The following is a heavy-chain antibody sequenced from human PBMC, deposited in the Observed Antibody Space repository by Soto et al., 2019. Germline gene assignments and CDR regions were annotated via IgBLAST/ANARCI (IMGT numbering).Heavy chain of an antibody. CDR2: ISAYNGNT. D-gene: IGHD6-19*01. J-gene: IGHJ4*02. Sequence: ASVKVSCKASGYTFTSYGISWVRQAPGQGLEWMGWISAYNGNTNYAQKLQGRVTMTTDTSTNTAYMELRSLRSDDTAVYYCARDLGNRAVAGTFVYWGQGTLVTVSS. CDR3: ARDLGNRAVAGTFVY. CDR1: GYTFTSYG. V-gene: IGHV1-18*01.